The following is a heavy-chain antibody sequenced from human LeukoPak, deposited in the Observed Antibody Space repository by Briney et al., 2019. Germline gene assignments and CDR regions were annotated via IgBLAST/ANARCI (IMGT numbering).Heavy chain of an antibody. CDR2: ISSSGSTI. J-gene: IGHJ4*02. CDR1: GFTFSSYS. Sequence: GGSLRLSCAASGFTFSSYSMNWVRQAPGKGLEWVSSISSSGSTIYYADSVKGRFTISRDNAKNSLYLQMNSLRAEDTAVYYCARRGYSSGWYHFDYWGQGTLVTVSS. D-gene: IGHD6-19*01. V-gene: IGHV3-21*04. CDR3: ARRGYSSGWYHFDY.